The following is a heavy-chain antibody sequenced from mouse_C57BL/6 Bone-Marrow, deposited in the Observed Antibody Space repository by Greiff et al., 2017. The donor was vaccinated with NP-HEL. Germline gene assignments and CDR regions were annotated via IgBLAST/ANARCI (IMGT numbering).Heavy chain of an antibody. D-gene: IGHD2-3*01. Sequence: QVQLQQPGAELVKPGASVKLSCKASGYTFTSYWMHWVKQRPGQGLEWIGMIHPNSGSTNYNEKFKSKATLTVDKSSSTAYMQLSSLTSEDSAVYYCARYGRWLLSYAMHYWGQGTSVTVSS. J-gene: IGHJ4*01. CDR1: GYTFTSYW. CDR3: ARYGRWLLSYAMHY. V-gene: IGHV1-64*01. CDR2: IHPNSGST.